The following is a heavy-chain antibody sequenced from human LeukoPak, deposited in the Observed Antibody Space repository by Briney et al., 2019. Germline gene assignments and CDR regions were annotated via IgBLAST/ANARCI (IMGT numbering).Heavy chain of an antibody. CDR2: ISPDNGHT. V-gene: IGHV1-18*01. J-gene: IGHJ2*01. D-gene: IGHD2-15*01. CDR3: ARPYCSGGDCLRYFDL. Sequence: ASVKVSCKTSGYMFTTYGVTWVRQAPGQGLEWVGWISPDNGHTENAQKFQGRVTMTTDTFTSTVYMELRSLMSADTAVYYCARPYCSGGDCLRYFDLWGRGTLITVSS. CDR1: GYMFTTYG.